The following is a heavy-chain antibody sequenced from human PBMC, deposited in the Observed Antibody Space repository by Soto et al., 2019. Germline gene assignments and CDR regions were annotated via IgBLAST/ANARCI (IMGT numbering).Heavy chain of an antibody. V-gene: IGHV4-4*02. J-gene: IGHJ5*02. CDR3: ARSSGVSATNWFDA. D-gene: IGHD3-10*01. CDR1: GGSISSINW. CDR2: IYYSGST. Sequence: TWETLSLTCGVSGGSISSINWWSWVRQTPGKGLEWIGEIYYSGSTNYNPSLTSRVTMSIDKSKNQFFLNLTSVTAADTAVYYCARSSGVSATNWFDAWGRGTLVTVSS.